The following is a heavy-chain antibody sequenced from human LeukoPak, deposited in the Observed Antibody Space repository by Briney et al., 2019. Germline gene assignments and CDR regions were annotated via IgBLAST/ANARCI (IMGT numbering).Heavy chain of an antibody. CDR3: ARLVEVGVWFDP. V-gene: IGHV4-39*01. CDR1: VDSISSSSYY. Sequence: SETLSLTCTVSVDSISSSSYYWGWIRQPPGKGLEWIGSIYYSGSTYYNPSLRSRVTISVDTSKNQFSLKLSSVTAADTAVYYCARLVEVGVWFDPWGQGTLVTVSS. D-gene: IGHD2-15*01. CDR2: IYYSGST. J-gene: IGHJ5*02.